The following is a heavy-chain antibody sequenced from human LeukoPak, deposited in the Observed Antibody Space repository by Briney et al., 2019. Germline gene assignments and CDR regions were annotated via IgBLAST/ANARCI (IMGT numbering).Heavy chain of an antibody. CDR3: TRPSSSWTQIFDD. V-gene: IGHV3-49*04. D-gene: IGHD6-13*01. J-gene: IGHJ4*02. CDR1: GFTFGDYA. CDR2: IRSKAYGGTT. Sequence: GGSLRLSCTASGFTFGDYAMSWVRQAPAKGMGLAGFIRSKAYGGTTEYAASVKGRFTISRDDSKSIAYLQMNSLKTEDTAVYYCTRPSSSWTQIFDDWGQGTLVTVSS.